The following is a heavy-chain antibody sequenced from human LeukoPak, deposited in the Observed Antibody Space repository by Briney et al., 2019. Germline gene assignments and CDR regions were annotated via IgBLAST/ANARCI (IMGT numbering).Heavy chain of an antibody. CDR1: GYTFTGYY. V-gene: IGHV1-2*02. Sequence: ASVTVSCKASGYTFTGYYMHWVRQAPGQGLEWMGWINPNSGGTNYAQKFQGRVTMTRDTSISTAYMELSRLRSDDTAVYYCARDRGYSSSWYYFDYWGQGTLVTVSS. D-gene: IGHD6-13*01. J-gene: IGHJ4*02. CDR2: INPNSGGT. CDR3: ARDRGYSSSWYYFDY.